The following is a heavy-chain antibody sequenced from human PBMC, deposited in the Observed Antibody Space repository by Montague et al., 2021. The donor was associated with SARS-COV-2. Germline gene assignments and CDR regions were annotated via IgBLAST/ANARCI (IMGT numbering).Heavy chain of an antibody. Sequence: TLSLTCTVSGGSISSGGYYWSWIRQHPGKGLEWIGHIYYSGSTYYNPSLKSRVTISVDTSKNQFSLKLSSVTAADTAVYYCARARTRITMIVVVIDAFDIWGQGTMVTVSS. V-gene: IGHV4-31*03. CDR3: ARARTRITMIVVVIDAFDI. J-gene: IGHJ3*02. CDR1: GGSISSGGYY. D-gene: IGHD3-22*01. CDR2: IYYSGST.